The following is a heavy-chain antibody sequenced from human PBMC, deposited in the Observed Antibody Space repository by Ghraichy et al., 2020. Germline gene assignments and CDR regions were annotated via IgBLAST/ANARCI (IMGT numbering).Heavy chain of an antibody. J-gene: IGHJ4*02. CDR1: GGSISSYY. D-gene: IGHD6-13*01. Sequence: SETLSLTCTVSGGSISSYYWSWIRQPAGKGLEWIGRIYTSGSTNYNPSLKSRVTMSVDTSKNQFSLKLSSVTAADTAVYYCARDSNGYSSSWYDYWGQGTLVTVSS. CDR3: ARDSNGYSSSWYDY. V-gene: IGHV4-4*07. CDR2: IYTSGST.